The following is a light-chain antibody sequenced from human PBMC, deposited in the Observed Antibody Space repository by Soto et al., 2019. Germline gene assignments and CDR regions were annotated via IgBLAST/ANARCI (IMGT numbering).Light chain of an antibody. V-gene: IGKV3-20*01. CDR1: QSVSSSY. Sequence: EIVLTQSPGTLSLSPGERATLSCRASQSVSSSYLAWYQQKPGQAPRLLIYGASSRATGIPDRFSGSGSGTDFTLTISRLEPEDFAVYYCQHSWAFGQG. CDR3: QHSWA. J-gene: IGKJ1*01. CDR2: GAS.